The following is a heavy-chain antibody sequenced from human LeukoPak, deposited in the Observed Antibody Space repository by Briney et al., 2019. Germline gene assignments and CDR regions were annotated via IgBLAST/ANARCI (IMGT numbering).Heavy chain of an antibody. CDR1: GFTFTSYN. J-gene: IGHJ4*02. D-gene: IGHD1-26*01. Sequence: GGSLRLSCAASGFTFTSYNIHWVRQAPGKGLEYVSAISHNGGSTNYANSVKDRFTISRDSSKNTVYLQMGSLRDEDMAVYYCARDGSGSYYDYWGRGTLVTVSS. CDR2: ISHNGGST. V-gene: IGHV3-64*01. CDR3: ARDGSGSYYDY.